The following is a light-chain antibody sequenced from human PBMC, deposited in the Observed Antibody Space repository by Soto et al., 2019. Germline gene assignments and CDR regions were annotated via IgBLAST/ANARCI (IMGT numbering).Light chain of an antibody. Sequence: EIVMTQSPATLSVYPGERAMLYCRASQSVSSNLAWYQQKPGQAPRLLIYGASTRATGIPARFSGSGPGTEFTLTISSLQSEDFAVYYCQQYNNWPSWTFGQGTKVDI. J-gene: IGKJ1*01. CDR1: QSVSSN. CDR2: GAS. CDR3: QQYNNWPSWT. V-gene: IGKV3-15*01.